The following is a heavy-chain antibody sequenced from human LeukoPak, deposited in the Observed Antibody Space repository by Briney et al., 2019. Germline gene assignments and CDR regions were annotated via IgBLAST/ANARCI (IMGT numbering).Heavy chain of an antibody. D-gene: IGHD1-26*01. J-gene: IGHJ4*02. CDR1: GFTVSSNY. V-gene: IGHV3-53*01. CDR3: AKPIVGAPYYFDY. Sequence: GGSLRLSCAASGFTVSSNYMSWVRQAPGKGLEWVSVIYSGGSTYYADSVKGRFTISRDNSKNTLYLQMNSLRAEDTAVYYCAKPIVGAPYYFDYWGQGTLVTVSS. CDR2: IYSGGST.